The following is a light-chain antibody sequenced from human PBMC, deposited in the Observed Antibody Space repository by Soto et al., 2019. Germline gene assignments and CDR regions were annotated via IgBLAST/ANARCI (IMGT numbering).Light chain of an antibody. V-gene: IGLV2-14*01. Sequence: QSVLTQPASVSGSPGQSITISCTGTSSVVGGYNYVSWYQQHPGKAPRLMIYEVSNRPSGASNRFSGSKSGNTASLTISGLQAEDEADYYCGSYASSSALVFGGGTKLTVL. CDR2: EVS. CDR3: GSYASSSALV. CDR1: SSVVGGYNY. J-gene: IGLJ2*01.